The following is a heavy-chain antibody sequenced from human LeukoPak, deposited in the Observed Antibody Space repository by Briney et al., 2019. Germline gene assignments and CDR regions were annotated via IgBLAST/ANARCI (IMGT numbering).Heavy chain of an antibody. CDR3: AKDLTRRSYIFDY. CDR2: IRYDESNK. J-gene: IGHJ4*02. D-gene: IGHD1-26*01. V-gene: IGHV3-30*02. Sequence: PGGSLRLSCAASGFTFRSYGMHWLRLTPGKGLEWVAFIRYDESNKYYADSVKGRFTISRDISKYTLYLQMNSLRPEDTAVYYCAKDLTRRSYIFDYWGQGTLVTVSS. CDR1: GFTFRSYG.